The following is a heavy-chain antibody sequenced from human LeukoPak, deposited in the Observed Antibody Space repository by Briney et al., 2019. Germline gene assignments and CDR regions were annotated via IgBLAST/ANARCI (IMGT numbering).Heavy chain of an antibody. J-gene: IGHJ5*02. D-gene: IGHD5-24*01. CDR3: ARGFYTYDQ. Sequence: GGSLKLSCAASGFTFSDYYMSWIRQAPGKGLEWVSSISSSDNTIYYTDSVKGRFAISRDNAKNSLYLQMKSLRAEDTAVYYCARGFYTYDQWGQGTLVTVSS. V-gene: IGHV3-11*04. CDR1: GFTFSDYY. CDR2: ISSSDNTI.